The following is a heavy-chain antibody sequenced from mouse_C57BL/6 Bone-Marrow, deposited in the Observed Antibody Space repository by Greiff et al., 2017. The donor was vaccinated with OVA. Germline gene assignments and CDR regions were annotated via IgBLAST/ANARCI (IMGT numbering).Heavy chain of an antibody. Sequence: QVQLKQSGSELRSPGSSVKLSCKDFDSEVFPIAYMSWVRQKPGHGFEWIGGILPSIGRTIYGEKFEDKATLDADTLSNTAYLELNSLTSEDSAIYYCARLDYYGSSYRYFDVWGTGTTVTVSS. D-gene: IGHD1-1*01. V-gene: IGHV15-2*01. J-gene: IGHJ1*03. CDR3: ARLDYYGSSYRYFDV. CDR1: DSEVFPIAY. CDR2: ILPSIGRT.